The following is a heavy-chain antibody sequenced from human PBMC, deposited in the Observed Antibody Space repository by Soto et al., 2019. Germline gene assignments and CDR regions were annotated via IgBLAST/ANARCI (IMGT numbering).Heavy chain of an antibody. Sequence: PSETLSLTCTVSGGSISSYYWSWIRQPPGKGLEWIGYIYYSGSTNYNPSLKSRVTISVDTSKNQFSLKLSSVTAADTAVYYCAREGIFAEAVDYYYYYGMDVWGQGTTVTVSS. CDR3: AREGIFAEAVDYYYYYGMDV. D-gene: IGHD3-9*01. J-gene: IGHJ6*02. V-gene: IGHV4-59*01. CDR1: GGSISSYY. CDR2: IYYSGST.